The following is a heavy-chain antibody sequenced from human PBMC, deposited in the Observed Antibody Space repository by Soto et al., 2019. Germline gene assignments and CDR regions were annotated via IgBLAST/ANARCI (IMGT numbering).Heavy chain of an antibody. CDR2: ISGSGGST. J-gene: IGHJ4*02. D-gene: IGHD3-3*01. V-gene: IGHV3-23*01. CDR3: AKAPDFWSGYLGPY. Sequence: GGSLRLSCAASGFTFSSYAMSWVRQAPGKGLEWVSAISGSGGSTYYADSVKGRFTISRDNSENTLYLQMNSLRAEDTAVYYCAKAPDFWSGYLGPYWGQGTLVTVSS. CDR1: GFTFSSYA.